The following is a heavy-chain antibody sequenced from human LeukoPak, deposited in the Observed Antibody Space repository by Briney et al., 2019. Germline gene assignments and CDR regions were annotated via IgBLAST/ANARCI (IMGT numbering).Heavy chain of an antibody. Sequence: GGSLRLSCAASGFTFSSYWMSWVRQAPGKGQEWVANIKQDGSEKYYVDSVKGRFTISRDNAKNSLYLQMNSLRAEDTAVYYCARPLNYDFWSGYYTPPDYWGQGTLVTVSS. CDR3: ARPLNYDFWSGYYTPPDY. CDR1: GFTFSSYW. CDR2: IKQDGSEK. V-gene: IGHV3-7*01. J-gene: IGHJ4*02. D-gene: IGHD3-3*01.